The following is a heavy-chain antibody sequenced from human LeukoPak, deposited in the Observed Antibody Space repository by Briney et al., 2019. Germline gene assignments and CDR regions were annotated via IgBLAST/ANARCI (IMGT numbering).Heavy chain of an antibody. CDR2: IYYSGST. CDR3: ARDSGGERRRAFDI. J-gene: IGHJ3*02. V-gene: IGHV4-39*07. Sequence: SETLSLTCTVSGGSISSSSYYWGWIRQPPGKGLEWIGSIYYSGSTYYNPSLKSRVTISVDTSKNQFSLKLSSVTAADTAVYYCARDSGGERRRAFDIWGQGTMVTVSS. CDR1: GGSISSSSYY. D-gene: IGHD2-21*01.